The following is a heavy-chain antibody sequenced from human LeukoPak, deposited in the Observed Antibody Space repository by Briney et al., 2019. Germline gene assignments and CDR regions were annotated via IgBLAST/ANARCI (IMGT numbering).Heavy chain of an antibody. CDR2: IPYDGSNK. CDR1: GFTFSSYE. V-gene: IGHV3-30*04. J-gene: IGHJ4*02. D-gene: IGHD2-2*01. Sequence: GGSLRLSCAASGFTFSSYEMNWVRQAPGKGLEWVAVIPYDGSNKYYADSVKGRFTISRDNSKNTLYLQMNSLRAEDTAVYYCAGVMGRYCSSTSCYVDYWGQGTLVTVSS. CDR3: AGVMGRYCSSTSCYVDY.